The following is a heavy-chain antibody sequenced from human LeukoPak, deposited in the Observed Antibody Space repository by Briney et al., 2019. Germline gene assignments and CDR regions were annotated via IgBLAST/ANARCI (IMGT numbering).Heavy chain of an antibody. V-gene: IGHV1-2*02. CDR1: GYTFTGYY. D-gene: IGHD1-26*01. CDR3: ASGSYVMFGWFDP. Sequence: GASVKVSCKASGYTFTGYYMHWVRQAPGQGLEWMGWINPNSGGTNYAQKSQGRVTMTRDTSISTAYMELSRLRSDDTAVYYCASGSYVMFGWFDPWGQGTLVTVSS. J-gene: IGHJ5*02. CDR2: INPNSGGT.